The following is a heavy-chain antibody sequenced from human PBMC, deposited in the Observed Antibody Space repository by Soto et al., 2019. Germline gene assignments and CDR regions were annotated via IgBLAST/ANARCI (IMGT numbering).Heavy chain of an antibody. J-gene: IGHJ4*02. CDR1: GFSLSSTRMA. D-gene: IGHD6-19*01. V-gene: IGHV2-5*02. CDR3: AHIVVAGLGYYFDY. Sequence: KESGPTLVKPTQTLTLTCTFSGFSLSSTRMAVGWIRQPPGKVLEWLALIYWDDDKRYSPFLKSRLTITKDTSKNQVVLTMSNMDPVDTARYYCAHIVVAGLGYYFDYWGQGTLVTISS. CDR2: IYWDDDK.